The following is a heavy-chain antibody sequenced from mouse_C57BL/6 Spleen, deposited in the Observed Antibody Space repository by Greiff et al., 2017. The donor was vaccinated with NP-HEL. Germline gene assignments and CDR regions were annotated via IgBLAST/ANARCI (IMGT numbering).Heavy chain of an antibody. CDR3: ARESDYYGSSYVAY. V-gene: IGHV5-17*01. Sequence: EVHLVESGGGLVKPGGSLKLSCAASGFTFSDYGMHWVRQAPEKGLEWVAYISSGSSTIYYADTVKGRFTISRDNAKNTLFLQMTSLRSEDTAMYYCARESDYYGSSYVAYWGQGTLVTVSA. CDR2: ISSGSSTI. D-gene: IGHD1-1*01. J-gene: IGHJ3*01. CDR1: GFTFSDYG.